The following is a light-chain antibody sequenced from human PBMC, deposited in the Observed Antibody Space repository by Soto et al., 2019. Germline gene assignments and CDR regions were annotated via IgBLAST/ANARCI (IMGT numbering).Light chain of an antibody. CDR1: QSVSST. J-gene: IGKJ1*01. Sequence: EIVMTQSPATLSVSPGERATLSCRASQSVSSTLAWYQQKPGQAHRLLIYGASTRATGIPARFSGSGSGTEFTLTISSLQSEDFAVYYCQQYNNWPPTFGQGTKVEIK. CDR2: GAS. V-gene: IGKV3-15*01. CDR3: QQYNNWPPT.